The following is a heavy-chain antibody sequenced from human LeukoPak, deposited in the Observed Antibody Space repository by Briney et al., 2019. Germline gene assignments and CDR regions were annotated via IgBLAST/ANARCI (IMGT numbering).Heavy chain of an antibody. J-gene: IGHJ6*02. Sequence: QTGGSLRLSCAASGFTFSSYWMSWVRQAPGKGLEWVANIKQDGSEKYYVDSVKGRFTISRDNAKNSLYLQMNSLRAEDTAVYYCAREIGRVTLYYYYGMDVWGQGTTVTVSS. CDR3: AREIGRVTLYYYYGMDV. CDR2: IKQDGSEK. D-gene: IGHD4-23*01. CDR1: GFTFSSYW. V-gene: IGHV3-7*01.